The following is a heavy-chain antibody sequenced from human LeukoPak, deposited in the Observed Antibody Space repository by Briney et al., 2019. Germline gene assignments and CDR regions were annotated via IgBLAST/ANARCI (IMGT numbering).Heavy chain of an antibody. V-gene: IGHV3-23*01. CDR1: GFTFSNDD. Sequence: PGGSLRLSCAASGFTFSNDDLNWVRQAPGKGLEWVSSMSGDGQRTFYAGSVKGRFTISRDYSYNTVSLQMNSLRDEDTGVYYCAKGLRTGVGPYMGYHYYMDVWGKGATVTVSS. CDR2: MSGDGQRT. J-gene: IGHJ6*03. D-gene: IGHD3-16*01. CDR3: AKGLRTGVGPYMGYHYYMDV.